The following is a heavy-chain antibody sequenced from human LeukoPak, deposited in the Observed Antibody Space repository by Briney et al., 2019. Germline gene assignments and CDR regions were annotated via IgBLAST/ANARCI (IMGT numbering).Heavy chain of an antibody. CDR3: AKVLTRGWNDEDYYYYYMDV. CDR1: GFTFSSYG. D-gene: IGHD1-1*01. J-gene: IGHJ6*03. CDR2: IRYDGSNK. Sequence: GGSLRLSCAASGFTFSSYGMHWVRQAPGKGLEWVAFIRYDGSNKYYADSVKGRFTISRDDSKNTLYLQMNSLRAEDTAVYYCAKVLTRGWNDEDYYYYYMDVWGKGTTVTVSS. V-gene: IGHV3-30*02.